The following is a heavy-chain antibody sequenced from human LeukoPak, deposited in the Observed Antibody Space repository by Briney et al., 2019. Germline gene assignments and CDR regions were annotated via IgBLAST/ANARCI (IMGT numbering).Heavy chain of an antibody. CDR2: IYSGGST. CDR1: GFTVSSNY. CDR3: ARGFPYYFVSGTCYYFEF. V-gene: IGHV3-53*04. D-gene: IGHD3-10*02. J-gene: IGHJ4*02. Sequence: GWSLRLTCAASGFTVSSNYMSWVRQAPGKGLEWVSVIYSGGSTYYADSVKGRFTISRHNSKNTLYLQMNSLRAEDTAVYYCARGFPYYFVSGTCYYFEFGGQGKLVTVS.